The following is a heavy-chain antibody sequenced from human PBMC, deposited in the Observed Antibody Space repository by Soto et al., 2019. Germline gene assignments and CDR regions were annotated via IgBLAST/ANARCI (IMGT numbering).Heavy chain of an antibody. CDR3: AKPVSDDYFDY. V-gene: IGHV3-30*18. Sequence: QVQLVESGGGVVQPGRYLRLSCAASGFTFSSYGMHWVRQAPGKGLEWVAVISYDGSNKYYADSVKGRFTISRDNSKNTLYLQMNSLRAEDTAVYYCAKPVSDDYFDYWGQGTLVTVSS. CDR2: ISYDGSNK. J-gene: IGHJ4*02. CDR1: GFTFSSYG. D-gene: IGHD3-16*01.